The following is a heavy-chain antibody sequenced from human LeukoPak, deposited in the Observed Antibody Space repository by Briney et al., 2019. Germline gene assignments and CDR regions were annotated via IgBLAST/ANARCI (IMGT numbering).Heavy chain of an antibody. CDR1: GLTFSDAW. Sequence: KPGESLRLSCVLSGLTFSDAWMSWVRQAPGKGLEWVGRIKSKTDGGTTDYAAPVKGRFTISRDDSKNTLYLQMNSLKTEDTAVYYCTTDMGYYYYYGMDVWGQGTTVTVSS. CDR3: TTDMGYYYYYGMDV. D-gene: IGHD3-10*01. CDR2: IKSKTDGGTT. V-gene: IGHV3-15*01. J-gene: IGHJ6*02.